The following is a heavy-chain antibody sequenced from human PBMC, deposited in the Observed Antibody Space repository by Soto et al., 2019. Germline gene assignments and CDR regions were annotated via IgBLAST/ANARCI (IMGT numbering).Heavy chain of an antibody. J-gene: IGHJ4*02. D-gene: IGHD6-13*01. CDR3: AHSEGSSWGWDS. CDR2: IYWDDDK. V-gene: IGHV2-5*02. Sequence: QITLKESGPTLVRPTQTLTLTCTFSGFSLTTSGMNVGWIRQPPGKALEWLALIYWDDDKRYSPSLKNRLTITKDTSKNQVVLTMTNMDPVDTATYYCAHSEGSSWGWDSWGQGTLVTVSS. CDR1: GFSLTTSGMN.